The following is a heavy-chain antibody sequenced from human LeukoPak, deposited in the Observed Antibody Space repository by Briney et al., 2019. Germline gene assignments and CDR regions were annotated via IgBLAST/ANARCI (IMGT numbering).Heavy chain of an antibody. CDR1: GGTFSSYA. CDR2: IIPIFGTA. Sequence: SAKVSCKASGGTFSSYAISWVRQAPGQGLEWMGGIIPIFGTANYAQKFQGRVTITADESTSTAYMELSSLRSEDTAVYYCARDAGARLTGTPIWGQGTLVTVSS. D-gene: IGHD1-20*01. V-gene: IGHV1-69*13. CDR3: ARDAGARLTGTPI. J-gene: IGHJ4*02.